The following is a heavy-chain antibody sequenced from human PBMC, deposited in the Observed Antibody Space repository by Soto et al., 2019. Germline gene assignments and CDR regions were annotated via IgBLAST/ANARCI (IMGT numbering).Heavy chain of an antibody. CDR1: GGSISNDNYY. J-gene: IGHJ4*02. V-gene: IGHV4-30-4*01. D-gene: IGHD3-22*01. CDR3: ARTTSPAPFYDASADYER. Sequence: QVQLQESGPGLVKPSQTLSLTCTVSGGSISNDNYYWSWIRQPPGKGLEWIAYLYYSGSTYYNPSLKSRLTISVDPSKNQFSLKLSSVTAADTAVYYCARTTSPAPFYDASADYERWGQGTLVAVSS. CDR2: LYYSGST.